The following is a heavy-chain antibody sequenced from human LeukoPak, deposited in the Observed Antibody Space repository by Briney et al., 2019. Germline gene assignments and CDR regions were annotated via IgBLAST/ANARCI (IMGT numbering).Heavy chain of an antibody. D-gene: IGHD6-13*01. CDR1: GGSFSGYY. Sequence: PSETLSLTCAVYGGSFSGYYWSWIRQPPGKGLEWIGYIYYSGSTYYNPSLKSRVTISVDTSKNQFSLKLSSVTAADTAVYYCAREIAAAGTWIYGYYYYGMDVWGQGTTVTVSS. CDR2: IYYSGST. V-gene: IGHV4-30-4*01. CDR3: AREIAAAGTWIYGYYYYGMDV. J-gene: IGHJ6*02.